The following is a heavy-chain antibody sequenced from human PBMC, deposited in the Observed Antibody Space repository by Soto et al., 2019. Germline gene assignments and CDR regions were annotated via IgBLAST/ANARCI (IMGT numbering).Heavy chain of an antibody. CDR3: ARDLTMVRGVIYYMDV. Sequence: QVQLVQSGAEVKKPGASVKVSCKASGYTFTSYAMHWLRQAPGQRLEWMGWINAGSGNTKYSQKLQGRVAITRDRSASTAYMELSSLRSEDTAIYYCARDLTMVRGVIYYMDVWGKGTTVTVSS. CDR1: GYTFTSYA. J-gene: IGHJ6*03. V-gene: IGHV1-3*01. CDR2: INAGSGNT. D-gene: IGHD3-10*01.